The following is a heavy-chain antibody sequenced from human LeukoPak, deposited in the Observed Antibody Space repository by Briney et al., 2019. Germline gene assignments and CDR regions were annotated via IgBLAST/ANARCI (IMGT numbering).Heavy chain of an antibody. CDR3: ARETYCRGGSCYKGNAFDI. V-gene: IGHV3-30*02. CDR1: GFIFSSYG. CDR2: TRYDGSDK. J-gene: IGHJ3*02. D-gene: IGHD2-15*01. Sequence: QSGGSLRLSCAASGFIFSSYGMHWVRQAPGKGPEWVAFTRYDGSDKYYADSVKGRFTISRDNSKNSLFLQMNSLRADDTAVYYCARETYCRGGSCYKGNAFDIWGQGTMVTVSS.